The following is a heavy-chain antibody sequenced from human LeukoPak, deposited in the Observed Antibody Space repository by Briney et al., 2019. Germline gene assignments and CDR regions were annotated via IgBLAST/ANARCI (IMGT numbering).Heavy chain of an antibody. V-gene: IGHV3-23*01. Sequence: PGGSLRLSCAASGFTFSSYAMSWVRQAPGKGLEWVSAISGSGGSTYYAGSVKGRFTISRDNSKNTLYLQMNSLRAEDTAVYYCAKGQNIRQGVAVGRGYYFDYWGQGTLVTVSS. J-gene: IGHJ4*02. D-gene: IGHD6-25*01. CDR1: GFTFSSYA. CDR2: ISGSGGST. CDR3: AKGQNIRQGVAVGRGYYFDY.